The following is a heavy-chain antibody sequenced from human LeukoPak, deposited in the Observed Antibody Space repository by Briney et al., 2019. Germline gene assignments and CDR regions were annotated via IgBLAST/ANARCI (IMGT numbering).Heavy chain of an antibody. D-gene: IGHD4-17*01. CDR3: ATQTMTTVTTFYYYGMDV. Sequence: PSETLSLTCTVSGGSISSYYWSWIRQPPGKGLEWIGYIYYSGSTNCNPSLKSRVTISVDTSKNQFSLKLSSVTAADTAVYYCATQTMTTVTTFYYYGMDVWGQGTTVTVSS. CDR1: GGSISSYY. CDR2: IYYSGST. V-gene: IGHV4-59*01. J-gene: IGHJ6*02.